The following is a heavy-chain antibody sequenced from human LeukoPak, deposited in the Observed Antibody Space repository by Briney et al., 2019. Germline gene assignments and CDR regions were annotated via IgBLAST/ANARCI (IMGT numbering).Heavy chain of an antibody. CDR3: ARDLYGVVTAFDY. D-gene: IGHD3-3*01. V-gene: IGHV3-48*01. J-gene: IGHJ4*02. CDR2: ISSSSSTI. Sequence: PGGSLRLSCAASGFTFSSYSMNWVRQAPGKGLEWVSYISSSSSTIYYADSAKGRFTISRDNAKTSLYLQMNSLRAEDTAVYYCARDLYGVVTAFDYWGQGTLVTVSS. CDR1: GFTFSSYS.